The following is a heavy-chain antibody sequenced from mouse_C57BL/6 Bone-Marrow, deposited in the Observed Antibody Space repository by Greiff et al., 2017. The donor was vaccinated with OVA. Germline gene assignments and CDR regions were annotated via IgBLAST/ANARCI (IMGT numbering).Heavy chain of an antibody. CDR2: IHPNSGST. J-gene: IGHJ4*01. D-gene: IGHD2-4*01. V-gene: IGHV1-64*01. CDR3: ARPYDYDRDYYAMDY. CDR1: GYTFTSYW. Sequence: QVQLQQPGAELVKPGASVKLSCKASGYTFTSYWMHWVKQRPGQGLEWIGMIHPNSGSTNYNAKFKSKATPTVDKSSSPAYMQLSSLTSEDSAVYYCARPYDYDRDYYAMDYWGQGTSVTVTS.